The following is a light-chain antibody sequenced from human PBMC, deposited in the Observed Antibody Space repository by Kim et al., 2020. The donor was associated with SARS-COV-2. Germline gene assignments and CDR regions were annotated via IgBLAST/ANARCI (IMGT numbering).Light chain of an antibody. CDR2: EDT. V-gene: IGLV3-1*01. CDR3: QAWDSTTVI. CDR1: KLGDKY. Sequence: SYELTQPPSVSVYPGQTASISCSGDKLGDKYACWYQQRPGQSPVLVIYEDTRRPSGIPERFSASTSGNTATLTISGTQAMDEADYYCQAWDSTTVIFGGGTKRTVL. J-gene: IGLJ2*01.